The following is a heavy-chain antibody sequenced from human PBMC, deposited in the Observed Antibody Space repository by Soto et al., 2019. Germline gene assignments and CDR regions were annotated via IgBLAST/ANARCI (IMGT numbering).Heavy chain of an antibody. D-gene: IGHD6-13*01. CDR1: GFTFSSYW. J-gene: IGHJ5*02. V-gene: IGHV3-7*01. CDR2: IKQDGSEK. CDR3: ARTIAAAGTRWFDP. Sequence: LRLSCAASGFTFSSYWMSWVRQAPGKGLEWVANIKQDGSEKYYVDSVKGRFTISRDNAKNSLYLQMNSLRAEDTAVYYCARTIAAAGTRWFDPWGQGTLVTVSS.